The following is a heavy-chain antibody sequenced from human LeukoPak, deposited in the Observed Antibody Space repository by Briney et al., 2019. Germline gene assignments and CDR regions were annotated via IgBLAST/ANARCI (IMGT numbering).Heavy chain of an antibody. Sequence: GGSLRLSCAASGFTFSSYAMSWVRQAPGKGLEWVSAISGSGGSTYYADSVKGRFTISRDNAKNSLYLQMNSLRAEDTAVYYCARTYSSGPIIYWGQGTLVTVSS. CDR1: GFTFSSYA. J-gene: IGHJ4*02. D-gene: IGHD6-19*01. V-gene: IGHV3-23*01. CDR2: ISGSGGST. CDR3: ARTYSSGPIIY.